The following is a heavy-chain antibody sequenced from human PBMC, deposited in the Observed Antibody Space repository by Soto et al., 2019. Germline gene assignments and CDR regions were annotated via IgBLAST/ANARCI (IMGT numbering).Heavy chain of an antibody. V-gene: IGHV3-33*01. CDR2: IYYDGSHE. CDR1: GFTFSNHG. Sequence: ESGGGVVQPGRSLRLSCAASGFTFSNHGMHWVRQAPGKGLGWVARIYYDGSHEYYADSVKGRFAISGDSSKNTVYLQMNSLRAEDTAVYYCARGSGSGIFYHLDYWGQGNLVSVSS. CDR3: ARGSGSGIFYHLDY. D-gene: IGHD1-26*01. J-gene: IGHJ4*02.